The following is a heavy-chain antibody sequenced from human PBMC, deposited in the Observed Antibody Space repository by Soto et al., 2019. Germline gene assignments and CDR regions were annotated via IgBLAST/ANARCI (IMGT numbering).Heavy chain of an antibody. CDR2: IYYSGST. CDR1: GGSISSYY. V-gene: IGHV4-59*01. D-gene: IGHD3-3*02. Sequence: SETLSLTCTVSGGSISSYYWSWIRQPPGKGLEWIGYIYYSGSTNYNPSLKSRVTISVDTSKNQFSLKLSSVTAADTAVYYCARASNPPFQHWGQGTLVT. J-gene: IGHJ1*01. CDR3: ARASNPPFQH.